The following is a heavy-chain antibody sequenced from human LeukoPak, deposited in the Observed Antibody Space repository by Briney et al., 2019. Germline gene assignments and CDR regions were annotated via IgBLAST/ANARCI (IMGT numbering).Heavy chain of an antibody. CDR1: GGSISSSSYY. D-gene: IGHD5-12*01. V-gene: IGHV4-39*01. J-gene: IGHJ4*02. Sequence: SETLSLTCTVSGGSISSSSYYWGWIRQPPGKGLEWIGSIYYSGSTYYNPSLKSRVTISVDTSKNQFSLKLSSVTAADTAVYYCARGLVATITEFDYWGQGTLVTVSS. CDR2: IYYSGST. CDR3: ARGLVATITEFDY.